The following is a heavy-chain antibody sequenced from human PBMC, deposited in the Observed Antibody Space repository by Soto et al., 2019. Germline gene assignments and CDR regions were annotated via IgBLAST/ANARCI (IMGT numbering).Heavy chain of an antibody. CDR3: ARIPPRGDYGDYYFDY. Sequence: ASGPTLVNPTQTLTLTCTFSGFSLSTRGMCVSWIRQPPGKALEWLARIDWDDEKYYSTSLETRLTISKDTSKNQVILTMTNMDPVDTATYYCARIPPRGDYGDYYFDYWGQGTLVTVSS. V-gene: IGHV2-70*11. CDR1: GFSLSTRGMC. D-gene: IGHD4-17*01. J-gene: IGHJ4*02. CDR2: IDWDDEK.